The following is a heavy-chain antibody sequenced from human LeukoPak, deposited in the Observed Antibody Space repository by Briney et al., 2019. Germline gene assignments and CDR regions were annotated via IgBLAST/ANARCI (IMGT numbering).Heavy chain of an antibody. CDR3: ARDLVYYDSSGYYEDYYYYGMDV. CDR1: GYTFTSYC. D-gene: IGHD3-22*01. CDR2: INPSGGST. J-gene: IGHJ6*02. Sequence: ASVKVSCKASGYTFTSYCMHWVRQAPGQGLEWMGIINPSGGSTSYAQKFQGRVTMTRDTSTSTVYMELSSLRSEDTAVYYCARDLVYYDSSGYYEDYYYYGMDVWGQGTTVTVSS. V-gene: IGHV1-46*01.